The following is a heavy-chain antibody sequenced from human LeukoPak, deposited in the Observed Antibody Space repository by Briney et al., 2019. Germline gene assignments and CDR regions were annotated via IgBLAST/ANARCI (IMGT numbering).Heavy chain of an antibody. CDR3: ARGPSGYYYFED. Sequence: SETLSLTCTVSGGSISSSSYYWGWIRQPPGKGLEWIGSIYYSGSTYYNPSLKSRVTISVDTSKNQFSLKLSSVTAADTALYYCARGPSGYYYFEDWGQGTLVTVSS. D-gene: IGHD5-12*01. CDR1: GGSISSSSYY. CDR2: IYYSGST. V-gene: IGHV4-39*01. J-gene: IGHJ4*02.